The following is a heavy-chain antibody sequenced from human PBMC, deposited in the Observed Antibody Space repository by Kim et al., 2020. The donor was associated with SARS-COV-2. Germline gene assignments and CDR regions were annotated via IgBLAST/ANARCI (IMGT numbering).Heavy chain of an antibody. CDR3: AREWATYRYYYGSGSYLHNWFDP. D-gene: IGHD3-10*01. CDR1: GGSFSGYY. J-gene: IGHJ5*02. Sequence: SETLSLTCAVYGGSFSGYYWSWIRQPPGKGLEWIGEINHSGSTNYNPSLKSRVTISVDTSKNQFSLKLSSVTAADTAVYYCAREWATYRYYYGSGSYLHNWFDPWGQGTLVTVSS. CDR2: INHSGST. V-gene: IGHV4-34*01.